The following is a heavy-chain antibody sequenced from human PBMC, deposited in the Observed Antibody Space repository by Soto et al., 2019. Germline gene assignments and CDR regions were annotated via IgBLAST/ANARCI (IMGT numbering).Heavy chain of an antibody. CDR2: ISSSSSTI. D-gene: IGHD3-9*01. CDR1: GFTFSSYS. Sequence: GGAPRLSCAAPGFTFSSYSMNWGRPAPGEGLEWVSYISSSSSTIYYADSVKGRFTISRDNAKNSLYLQMNSLRAEDTAVYYCARDLLRYFDWLPYSFDYWGQGTLVTLSS. V-gene: IGHV3-48*01. J-gene: IGHJ4*02. CDR3: ARDLLRYFDWLPYSFDY.